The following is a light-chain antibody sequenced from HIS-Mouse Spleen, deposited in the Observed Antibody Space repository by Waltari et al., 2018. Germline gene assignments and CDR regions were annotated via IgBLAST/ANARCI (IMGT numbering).Light chain of an antibody. CDR3: QVWDSSSDHPV. CDR1: NIGSKS. V-gene: IGLV3-21*03. CDR2: DDS. J-gene: IGLJ2*01. Sequence: SYVLTQPPSVSVAPGKTARITCGGNNIGSKSVHWYQQKPGQAPVLVVYDDSDRPSGIPGRCPGSKSGKTATLTISRVEAGDEADYYCQVWDSSSDHPVFGGGTKLTVL.